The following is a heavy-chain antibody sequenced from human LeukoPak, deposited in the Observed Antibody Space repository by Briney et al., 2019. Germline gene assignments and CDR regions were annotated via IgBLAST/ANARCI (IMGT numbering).Heavy chain of an antibody. J-gene: IGHJ4*02. CDR1: GYTLTELS. V-gene: IGHV1-24*01. CDR2: FDPEGGET. CDR3: ATYYYDSSGYYLTLGY. Sequence: GASVKVSCKVSGYTLTELSMNWVRQAPGQGLEWMGGFDPEGGETIYAQKFRGRVTMTEYTSTDTAYMELSSLRSEDTAVYYCATYYYDSSGYYLTLGYWGQGTLVIVSS. D-gene: IGHD3-22*01.